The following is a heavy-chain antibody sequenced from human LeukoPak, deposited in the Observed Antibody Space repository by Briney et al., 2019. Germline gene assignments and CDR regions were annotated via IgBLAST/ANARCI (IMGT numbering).Heavy chain of an antibody. V-gene: IGHV4-59*12. J-gene: IGHJ3*02. Sequence: SETLSLTCTVSGGSISSYYWSWIRRPPGKGLEWIGYIYYSGSTNYNPSLKSRVTISVDKSKNQFSLKLSSVTAADTAVYYCARVGPYGDGRDAFDIWGQGTMVTVSS. CDR2: IYYSGST. CDR3: ARVGPYGDGRDAFDI. CDR1: GGSISSYY. D-gene: IGHD4-17*01.